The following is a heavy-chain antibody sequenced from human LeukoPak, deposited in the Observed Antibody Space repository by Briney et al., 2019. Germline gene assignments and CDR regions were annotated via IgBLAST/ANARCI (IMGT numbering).Heavy chain of an antibody. CDR1: GFTFSSYS. V-gene: IGHV3-48*01. J-gene: IGHJ4*02. CDR3: ARVNYGDYLPSFDY. D-gene: IGHD4-17*01. CDR2: ISISSSII. Sequence: GGSLRLSCAASGFTFSSYSMNWVRQAPGKGLEWVSYISISSSIIYYADSVKGRFTNSRDNAKNSLYLQMNSLRAEDTAVYYCARVNYGDYLPSFDYWGQGTLVTVSS.